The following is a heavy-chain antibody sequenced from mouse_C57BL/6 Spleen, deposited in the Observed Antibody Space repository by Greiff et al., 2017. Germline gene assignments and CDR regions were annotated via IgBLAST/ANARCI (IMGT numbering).Heavy chain of an antibody. Sequence: VQLQQPGAELVMPGASVKLSCKASGYTFTSYWMHWVKQRPGQGLEWIGEIDPSDSYTNYNQKFKGKSTLTVDKSSSTAYMQLSSLTSEDSAVYYCAIIYYFDYWGQGTTLTVSS. CDR3: AIIYYFDY. CDR2: IDPSDSYT. D-gene: IGHD1-1*01. V-gene: IGHV1-69*01. CDR1: GYTFTSYW. J-gene: IGHJ2*01.